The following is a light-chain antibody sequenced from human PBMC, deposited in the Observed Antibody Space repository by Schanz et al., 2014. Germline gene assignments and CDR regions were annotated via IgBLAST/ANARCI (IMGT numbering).Light chain of an antibody. CDR2: GAS. CDR3: QQYNSYSRRT. Sequence: EIVLTQSPGTLSLSPGERATLSCRASQSVRSSYLAWYQQKPGQAPRLLIYGASSRATGIPDRFSGSGSGTDFTLTISRLEPEDFATYYCQQYNSYSRRTFGQGTKLEIK. V-gene: IGKV3-20*01. CDR1: QSVRSSY. J-gene: IGKJ2*01.